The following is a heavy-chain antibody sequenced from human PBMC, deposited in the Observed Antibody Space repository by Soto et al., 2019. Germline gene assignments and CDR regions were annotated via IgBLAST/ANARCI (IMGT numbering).Heavy chain of an antibody. CDR2: ISAYNGNT. CDR3: ARDGHDLWSGGFGGDV. Sequence: ASVKVSCKASGYTFTSYGISWVRQAPGQGLEWMGWISAYNGNTNYAQKLQGRVTMTTDTSTSTAYMELRSLRSDDTAVYYCARDGHDLWSGGFGGDVWGKGTRVTVSS. CDR1: GYTFTSYG. D-gene: IGHD3-3*01. V-gene: IGHV1-18*01. J-gene: IGHJ6*03.